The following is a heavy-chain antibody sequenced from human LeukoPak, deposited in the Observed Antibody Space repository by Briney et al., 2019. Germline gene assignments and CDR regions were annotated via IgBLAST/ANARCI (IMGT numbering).Heavy chain of an antibody. CDR1: SYPFSGHF. Sequence: SSYPFSGHFFHWRRQAPGHGVEWLGRVNPNSGVTEYGHKFQGRVTVTRDTSINTAYMVLNRLTSDDTAIYFCARDMGGDYGAFEDWGRGTLVTVSS. CDR2: VNPNSGVT. J-gene: IGHJ4*02. CDR3: ARDMGGDYGAFED. D-gene: IGHD4-17*01. V-gene: IGHV1-2*06.